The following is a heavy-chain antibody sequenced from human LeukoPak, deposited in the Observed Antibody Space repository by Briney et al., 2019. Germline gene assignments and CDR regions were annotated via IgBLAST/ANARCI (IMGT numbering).Heavy chain of an antibody. D-gene: IGHD6-19*01. CDR3: ARGPNPSIAVAGSIDY. V-gene: IGHV1-8*01. J-gene: IGHJ4*02. CDR2: MNPNSGNT. CDR1: GYTFTSYD. Sequence: ASVKVSCKASGYTFTSYDINWVRQATGQGLEWMGWMNPNSGNTGYAQKFQGRVTMTRITSVSTAYMELSSLRSEDTAVYYCARGPNPSIAVAGSIDYWGQGTLVTVSS.